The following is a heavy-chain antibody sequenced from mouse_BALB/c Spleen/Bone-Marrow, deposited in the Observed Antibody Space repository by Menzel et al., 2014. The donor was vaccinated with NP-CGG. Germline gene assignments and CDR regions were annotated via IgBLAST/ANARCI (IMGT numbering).Heavy chain of an antibody. D-gene: IGHD2-10*02. CDR3: ARGVVCYYAMDY. Sequence: QVQLQQPGAELVKPGASVKLSCKASGYTFTNYWMHWVKQRPGQGLEWIGGIDPSDSYSNYNQNFKGKATLTVDKSSSTAYMQLTSLTSEDSAVYYCARGVVCYYAMDYWGQGTSVTVSS. J-gene: IGHJ4*01. CDR1: GYTFTNYW. V-gene: IGHV1-69*02. CDR2: IDPSDSYS.